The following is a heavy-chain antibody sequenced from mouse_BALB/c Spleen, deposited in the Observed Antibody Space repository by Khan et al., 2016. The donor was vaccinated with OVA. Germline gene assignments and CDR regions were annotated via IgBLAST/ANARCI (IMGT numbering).Heavy chain of an antibody. D-gene: IGHD6-1*01. CDR3: AGFEASYYAMDY. V-gene: IGHV2-3*01. CDR1: GFSLTSNG. J-gene: IGHJ4*01. Sequence: VQLVESGPGLVAPSQSLSITCTVSGFSLTSNGVSWVRQPPGKGLEWLGVIWGDGITNSHSALISRLSISKDNSKSQVFLKLNSLQTDDTATYYCAGFEASYYAMDYWGQGTSVTVSS. CDR2: IWGDGIT.